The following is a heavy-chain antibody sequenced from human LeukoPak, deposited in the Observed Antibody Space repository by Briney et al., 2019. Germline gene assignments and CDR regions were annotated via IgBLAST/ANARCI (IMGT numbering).Heavy chain of an antibody. CDR2: INPNSGGT. D-gene: IGHD6-19*01. CDR3: ARDRPFSSGWFWKHQNWFDP. J-gene: IGHJ5*02. V-gene: IGHV1-2*02. Sequence: ASVKVSCKASGYTFTGYYMHWVRQAPGQGLEWMGWINPNSGGTNYAQKLQGRVTMTTDTSTSTAYMELRSLRSDDTAVYYCARDRPFSSGWFWKHQNWFDPWGQGTLVTVSS. CDR1: GYTFTGYY.